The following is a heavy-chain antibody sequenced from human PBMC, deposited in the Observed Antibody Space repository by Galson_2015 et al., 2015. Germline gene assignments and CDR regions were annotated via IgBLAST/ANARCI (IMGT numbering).Heavy chain of an antibody. Sequence: ETLSLTCTVSGGSMTTYYWNWIRQPPGKGLEWIGNTYHSGSTNYNPSLKSRVTISVDTSKNQFSLKLSSVTAADTAVYYCVRDRSAYDSYYFDYWGQGTLVTVSS. V-gene: IGHV4-59*01. J-gene: IGHJ4*02. CDR3: VRDRSAYDSYYFDY. D-gene: IGHD5-12*01. CDR1: GGSMTTYY. CDR2: TYHSGST.